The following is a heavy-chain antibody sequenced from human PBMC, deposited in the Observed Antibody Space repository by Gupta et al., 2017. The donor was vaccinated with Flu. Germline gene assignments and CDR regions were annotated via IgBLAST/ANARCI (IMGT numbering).Heavy chain of an antibody. J-gene: IGHJ6*02. Sequence: EVQLVESGGVVVQPGGSLRLSCAASGFPLDDHILHWVRQAPGKGLEWVSLIIWDGGTTYYADSVKGRFTISRDNSKNSLYLQMNSLRTEDTALYYCAKDRGGYYAQTRQGMDVWGQGTTVTVSS. D-gene: IGHD3-10*01. CDR1: GFPLDDHI. CDR3: AKDRGGYYAQTRQGMDV. CDR2: IIWDGGTT. V-gene: IGHV3-43*01.